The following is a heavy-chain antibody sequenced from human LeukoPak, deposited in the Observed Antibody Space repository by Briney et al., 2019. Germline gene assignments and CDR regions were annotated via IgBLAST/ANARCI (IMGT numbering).Heavy chain of an antibody. CDR2: IYSGGTT. CDR3: ARGVAAAGTTLDY. D-gene: IGHD6-13*01. Sequence: PGGSLRLSCAASGFTVSSSYMTWVRQAPGKGLEWVSVIYSGGTTYYADSVKGRFTISRDNSKNTLYLQMNSLRDEDTAVYYCARGVAAAGTTLDYWGQGTLVIVSS. V-gene: IGHV3-66*01. J-gene: IGHJ4*02. CDR1: GFTVSSSY.